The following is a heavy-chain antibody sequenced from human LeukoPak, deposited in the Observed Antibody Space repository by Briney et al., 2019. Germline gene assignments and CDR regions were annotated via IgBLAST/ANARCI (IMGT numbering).Heavy chain of an antibody. Sequence: SGGSLRLSCAASGFTFSSYEMNWVRQAPGKGLEWVSYISSSGSTIYYADSVKGRFTISRDNAKNSLYLQMNSLRAEDTAVYYCASETWIVGATPPAFDIWGQGTMVTVSS. J-gene: IGHJ3*02. CDR1: GFTFSSYE. V-gene: IGHV3-48*03. CDR2: ISSSGSTI. D-gene: IGHD1-26*01. CDR3: ASETWIVGATPPAFDI.